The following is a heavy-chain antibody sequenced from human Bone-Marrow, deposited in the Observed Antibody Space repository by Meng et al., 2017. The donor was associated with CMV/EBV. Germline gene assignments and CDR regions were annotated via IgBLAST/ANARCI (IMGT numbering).Heavy chain of an antibody. Sequence: GESLKISCAASGFTFDDYGMSWVRQAPGKGLEWVSGINWNGGSTGYADSVKGRFTISRDNAKNSLYLQMNSLRAEDTAVYYCARDGTGTDQYQLHSHFDYWGQGTLVTVSS. CDR2: INWNGGST. CDR1: GFTFDDYG. J-gene: IGHJ4*02. V-gene: IGHV3-20*04. CDR3: ARDGTGTDQYQLHSHFDY. D-gene: IGHD2-2*01.